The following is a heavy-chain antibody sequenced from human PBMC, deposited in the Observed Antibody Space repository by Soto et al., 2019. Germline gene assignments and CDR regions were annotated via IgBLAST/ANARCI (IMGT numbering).Heavy chain of an antibody. V-gene: IGHV3-53*01. J-gene: IGHJ4*02. CDR3: ARATPSPGEGFFDY. D-gene: IGHD3-10*01. CDR2: IYSGGST. CDR1: GFTVSSNY. Sequence: EVQLVESGGGLIQPGGSLRLSCAASGFTVSSNYMSWVRQAPGKGLEWVSVIYSGGSTYYADSVKGRFTISRDNSKNTLYLQMNSLRAEDTAVYYCARATPSPGEGFFDYWGQGTLVTVSS.